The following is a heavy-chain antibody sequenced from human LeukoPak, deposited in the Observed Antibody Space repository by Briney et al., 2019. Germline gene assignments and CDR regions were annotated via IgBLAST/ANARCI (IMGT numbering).Heavy chain of an antibody. Sequence: GASVKVSCKASGYTFTSYDINWVRQATGQGLEWMGWMNPNSGNTGYAQKFQGRVTMTRNTSISTAYMELSSLRSEDTAVYYCAREFHCSGGSCDDYWGQGTLVTVSS. V-gene: IGHV1-8*01. D-gene: IGHD2-15*01. CDR1: GYTFTSYD. J-gene: IGHJ4*02. CDR3: AREFHCSGGSCDDY. CDR2: MNPNSGNT.